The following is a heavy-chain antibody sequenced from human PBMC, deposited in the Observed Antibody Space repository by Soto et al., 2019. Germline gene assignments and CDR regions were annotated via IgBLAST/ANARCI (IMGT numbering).Heavy chain of an antibody. V-gene: IGHV3-74*01. D-gene: IGHD4-17*01. CDR2: INSDGSST. CDR3: ARDLGGTYGDYSNYYYGMDV. J-gene: IGHJ6*02. CDR1: GFTFGDYA. Sequence: GGSLRLSCTASGFTFGDYATGWFRQAPGKGLVWVSRINSDGSSTSYADSVKGRFTISRDNAKNTLYLQMNSLRAEDTAVYYCARDLGGTYGDYSNYYYGMDVWGQGTTVTVSS.